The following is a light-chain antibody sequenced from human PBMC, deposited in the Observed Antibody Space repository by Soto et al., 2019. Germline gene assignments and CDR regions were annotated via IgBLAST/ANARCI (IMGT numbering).Light chain of an antibody. CDR1: SRDVGVYKY. Sequence: QSALIQPRSVSGSPGRSVTISCTGTSRDVGVYKYVSWYRQYPGKAPKLMIYDVITRPSGVPDRFSGSKSGNTASLTISGLQADDEADYYCCSYAGDYTFVFGTGTKVTVL. J-gene: IGLJ1*01. CDR3: CSYAGDYTFV. CDR2: DVI. V-gene: IGLV2-11*01.